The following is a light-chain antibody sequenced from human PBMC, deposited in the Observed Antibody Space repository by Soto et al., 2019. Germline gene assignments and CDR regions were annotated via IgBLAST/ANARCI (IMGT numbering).Light chain of an antibody. CDR2: NNN. Sequence: QSVLTQPPSASGTPGQRVTISCSGSTSNIGNNYVYWYRQLPGTAPKLLIYNNNQWPSGVPDRFSGSESGTSASLAISGLRSEDEADYHCAAWDDSLSGYVFGTGTKVTV. J-gene: IGLJ1*01. CDR3: AAWDDSLSGYV. V-gene: IGLV1-47*02. CDR1: TSNIGNNY.